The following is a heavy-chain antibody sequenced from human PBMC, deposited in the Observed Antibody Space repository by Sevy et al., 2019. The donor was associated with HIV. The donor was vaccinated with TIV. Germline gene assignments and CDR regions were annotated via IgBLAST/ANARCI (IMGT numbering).Heavy chain of an antibody. D-gene: IGHD2-15*01. CDR2: INYSRST. CDR1: GGSGGSISDYY. J-gene: IGHJ5*02. Sequence: SETLSLTCSVSGGSGGSISDYYWSWILQPPGKGLEWIGYINYSRSTKFNPSLKSRVTISVDTSKNQFSLKLTSVIAADTAVYYCARGGTSLFAPWGQGTLVTVSS. V-gene: IGHV4-59*01. CDR3: ARGGTSLFAP.